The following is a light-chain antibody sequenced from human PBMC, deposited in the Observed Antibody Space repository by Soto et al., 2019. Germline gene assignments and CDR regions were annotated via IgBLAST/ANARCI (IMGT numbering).Light chain of an antibody. V-gene: IGLV2-23*01. Sequence: QSALPQPASVSGSPGQSITISCTGTSSDVGSYNLVSWYQQHPGKAPKLMIYEGSKRPSGVSNRFSGSKSGNTASLTISGLQAEDEADYSCFSYAGSSTLVLGGGTKLTVL. CDR3: FSYAGSSTLV. CDR1: SSDVGSYNL. CDR2: EGS. J-gene: IGLJ2*01.